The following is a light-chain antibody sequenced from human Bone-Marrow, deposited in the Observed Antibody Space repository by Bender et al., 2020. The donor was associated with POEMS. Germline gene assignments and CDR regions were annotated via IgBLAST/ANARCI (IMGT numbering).Light chain of an antibody. CDR2: DVN. CDR3: CSYTSGSTLI. CDR1: SSDVGDYNY. Sequence: QSALTQPRSMSGSPAQSVTISCTGTSSDVGDYNYVSWYQQHPGKAPKLMIYDVNKLPSGVPDRFSGSKSGNTASLTVSGLQTEDEADYYCCSYTSGSTLIFGGGTKVTVL. V-gene: IGLV2-11*01. J-gene: IGLJ2*01.